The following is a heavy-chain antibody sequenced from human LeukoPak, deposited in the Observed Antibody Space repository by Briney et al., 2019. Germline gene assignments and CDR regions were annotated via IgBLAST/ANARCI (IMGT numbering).Heavy chain of an antibody. D-gene: IGHD6-19*01. Sequence: GGSLRLSCAASGFTFDDYAMHWVRHAPGKGLEWVSGISWNSGSIGYADSVKGRFTISRDNAKNSLYLQMNSLRAEATAVYYCARVMGSGWYDYWGQGTLVTVSS. CDR2: ISWNSGSI. CDR1: GFTFDDYA. CDR3: ARVMGSGWYDY. J-gene: IGHJ4*02. V-gene: IGHV3-9*01.